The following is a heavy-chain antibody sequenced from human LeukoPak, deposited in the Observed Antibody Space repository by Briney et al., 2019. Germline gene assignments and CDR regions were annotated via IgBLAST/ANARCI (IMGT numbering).Heavy chain of an antibody. CDR2: IYYSGST. Sequence: PSETLSLTCTVSGGSISSSRYYWGWIRQPPGKGLEWIGSIYYSGSTYYNPSLKSRVTISVDTSKNQFSLKLSSVTAADTAVYYCARVNRAAAGSYMDVWGKGTTVTVSS. J-gene: IGHJ6*03. D-gene: IGHD6-13*01. CDR1: GGSISSSRYY. V-gene: IGHV4-39*07. CDR3: ARVNRAAAGSYMDV.